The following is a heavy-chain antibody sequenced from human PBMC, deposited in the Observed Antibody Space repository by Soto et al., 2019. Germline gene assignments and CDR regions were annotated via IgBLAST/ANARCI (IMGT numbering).Heavy chain of an antibody. V-gene: IGHV1-69*06. CDR2: IIPIFGTA. D-gene: IGHD4-4*01. Sequence: SVKVSCKASGGTFSSYAISGVRQAPGQGLEWMGGIIPIFGTANYAQKFQGRVTITADKSTSTAYMELSSLRSEDTAVYYCARVRYYSNFDYYYYGMDVWGQGTTVAFCS. CDR3: ARVRYYSNFDYYYYGMDV. J-gene: IGHJ6*02. CDR1: GGTFSSYA.